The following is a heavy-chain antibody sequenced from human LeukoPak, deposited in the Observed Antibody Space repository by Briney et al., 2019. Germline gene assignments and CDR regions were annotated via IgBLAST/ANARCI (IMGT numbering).Heavy chain of an antibody. J-gene: IGHJ4*02. CDR1: GVTFSSYW. V-gene: IGHV3-7*01. CDR3: ARVYRDFDWLSEYYFDY. CDR2: IKQDGSEK. D-gene: IGHD3-9*01. Sequence: GGSLRLSCAASGVTFSSYWMSWVRQAPGKGLEWVANIKQDGSEKYYVDSVKGRFTISRDNAKNSLYLQMNSLRAEDTAVYYCARVYRDFDWLSEYYFDYWGQGTLVTVSS.